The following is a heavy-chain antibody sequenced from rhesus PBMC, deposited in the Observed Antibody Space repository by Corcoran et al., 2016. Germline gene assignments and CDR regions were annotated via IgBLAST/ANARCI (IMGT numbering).Heavy chain of an antibody. Sequence: EVQLVESGGGLVQPGGSLRLSCAASGFTFSSYDMSWVRQAPGKGLEWVSYISYTGKTINYADSVKGRFTIARDNAKKSLALQMSSLRADDTAVYYCTRITAAAGRKYYFDYWGQGVLVTVSS. J-gene: IGHJ4*01. D-gene: IGHD6-25*01. CDR1: GFTFSSYD. V-gene: IGHV3-136*01. CDR2: ISYTGKTI. CDR3: TRITAAAGRKYYFDY.